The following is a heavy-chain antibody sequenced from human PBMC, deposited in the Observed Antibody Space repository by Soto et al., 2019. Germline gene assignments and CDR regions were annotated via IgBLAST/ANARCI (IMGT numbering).Heavy chain of an antibody. CDR2: IYYSGST. CDR1: GGSISSGDYY. V-gene: IGHV4-30-4*01. Sequence: PSETLSLTCTVSGGSISSGDYYWSWIRHPPGKGLEWIGYIYYSGSTYYNPSLKSRVTISVDTSKNQFSLKLSSVTAADTAVYYCARDDRGYSYGYYFDYWGQGTLVTVSS. CDR3: ARDDRGYSYGYYFDY. J-gene: IGHJ4*02. D-gene: IGHD5-18*01.